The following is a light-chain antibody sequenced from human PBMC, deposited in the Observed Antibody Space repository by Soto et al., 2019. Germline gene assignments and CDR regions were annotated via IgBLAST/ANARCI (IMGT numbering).Light chain of an antibody. J-gene: IGKJ4*01. CDR1: QDIGSV. Sequence: AIRMTQSPSSLSASIGDTVTITCRASQDIGSVLAWYQQKPGTAPKVLISAASTLQSGVPSRFSGSGSGTDFTLTISSLQPEDVATYYCQQASTYPLTFGGGTKVDIK. CDR3: QQASTYPLT. V-gene: IGKV1-8*01. CDR2: AAS.